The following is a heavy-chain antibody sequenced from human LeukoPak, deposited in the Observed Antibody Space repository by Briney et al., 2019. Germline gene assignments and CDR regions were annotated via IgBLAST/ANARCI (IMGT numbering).Heavy chain of an antibody. CDR2: ISSSSTYI. CDR3: ARDATTDYGDYPYNSFDP. CDR1: GFTFSSYS. D-gene: IGHD4-17*01. V-gene: IGHV3-21*01. Sequence: PGGSLRLSCAASGFTFSSYSMNWVRQAPGKGLEWVSSISSSSTYIYYADSVKGRFTISRDNAKNSLYLQMNSLRAEDTAVYYCARDATTDYGDYPYNSFDPWGQGTLVTVS. J-gene: IGHJ5*02.